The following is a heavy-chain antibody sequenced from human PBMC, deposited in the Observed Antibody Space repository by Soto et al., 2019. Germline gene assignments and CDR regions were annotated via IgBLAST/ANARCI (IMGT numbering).Heavy chain of an antibody. CDR3: ARAPFEY. J-gene: IGHJ4*02. V-gene: IGHV3-30*03. CDR1: GFTFSSYG. Sequence: GGSLRLSCAASGFTFSSYGMHWVRQAPGKGLEWVAVISYDGSNKYYADSVKGRFTISRDNSKNTLYLQMNSLRAEDTAVYYCARAPFEYWGQGTLVTVS. CDR2: ISYDGSNK.